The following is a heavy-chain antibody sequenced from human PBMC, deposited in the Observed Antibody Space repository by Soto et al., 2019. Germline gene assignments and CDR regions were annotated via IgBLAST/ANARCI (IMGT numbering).Heavy chain of an antibody. CDR1: GFSLSTSGVG. J-gene: IGHJ4*02. CDR2: IYWNDDE. Sequence: QITLKESGPTLVKPTQTLTLTCTFSGFSLSTSGVGVGWIRQPPGKALEWLALIYWNDDERYSPSLKSRLTITKDTSKNQVVLTVTNMDPVDTATYYCAHTSLRGDGYNGPLAYWGQGTLVTVSS. V-gene: IGHV2-5*01. CDR3: AHTSLRGDGYNGPLAY. D-gene: IGHD5-12*01.